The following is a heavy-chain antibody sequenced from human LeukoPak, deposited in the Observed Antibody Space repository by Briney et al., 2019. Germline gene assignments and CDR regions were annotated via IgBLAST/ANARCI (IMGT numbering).Heavy chain of an antibody. J-gene: IGHJ3*02. CDR1: GFTFTSYS. CDR3: ARDAGDYDPRAFDI. CDR2: ISSGRTTI. Sequence: GGSLRLSCAASGFTFTSYSMNWFRQAPGKGLEWVSYISSGRTTIYYADSVKGRFTISRDNAKNSLYLQMNSLGAEDTAVYYCARDAGDYDPRAFDIWGQGTMVTVSS. D-gene: IGHD4-17*01. V-gene: IGHV3-48*04.